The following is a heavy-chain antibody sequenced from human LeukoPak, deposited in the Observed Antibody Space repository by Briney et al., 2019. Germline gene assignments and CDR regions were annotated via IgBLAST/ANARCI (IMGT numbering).Heavy chain of an antibody. CDR3: ARDARSYTFDI. CDR2: INPNSGGT. CDR1: GYTXSDYY. Sequence: ASVKVSCKASGYTXSDYYIHWVRQAPGQGLEWMGWINPNSGGTNYAQKFQGRVTMTRDTSISTAYMELSRLRSDDTAVYSCARDARSYTFDIWGQGTVVTVSS. D-gene: IGHD1-14*01. V-gene: IGHV1-2*02. J-gene: IGHJ3*02.